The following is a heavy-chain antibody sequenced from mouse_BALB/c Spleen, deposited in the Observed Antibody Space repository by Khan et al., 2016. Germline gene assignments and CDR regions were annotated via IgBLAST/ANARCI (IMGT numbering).Heavy chain of an antibody. CDR1: GYVFSNYW. CDR3: AREKISYDYDYTMDY. Sequence: QVRLQQSGAELVRPGSSVKISCKASGYVFSNYWMNWVKQRPGQGLEWIGQIYPGDGDTNYNGKFKSKATLTTDKSSSTAYMQFSSLTSEDSAVYFCAREKISYDYDYTMDYWGQGTSVTVSS. J-gene: IGHJ4*01. CDR2: IYPGDGDT. D-gene: IGHD2-4*01. V-gene: IGHV1-80*01.